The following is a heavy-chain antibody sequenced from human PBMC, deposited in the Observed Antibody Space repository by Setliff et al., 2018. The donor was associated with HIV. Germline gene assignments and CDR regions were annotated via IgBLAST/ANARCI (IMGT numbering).Heavy chain of an antibody. CDR3: ARGRTIGVSAVFFDP. J-gene: IGHJ5*02. Sequence: NPSETLSLTCTVSGGSMSSGSYSWTWLRQPAGKEPELIGHVYVGGTVIYNPSLASRLTISIVPSKNQFSLDLRSVTAADTAKYYCARGRTIGVSAVFFDPWGQGTPVTV. CDR2: VYVGGTV. V-gene: IGHV4-61*09. CDR1: GGSMSSGSYS. D-gene: IGHD3-3*01.